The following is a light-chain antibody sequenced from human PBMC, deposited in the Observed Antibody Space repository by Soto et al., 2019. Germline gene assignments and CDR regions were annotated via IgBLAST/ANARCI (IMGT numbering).Light chain of an antibody. CDR3: QQSYRTPIT. V-gene: IGKV1-39*01. CDR2: AAS. Sequence: IQLSQSPSALSAPVGERHAITCLASQSISTYLNWYQQKPGKXPKXXIYAASNLQSGVPPRFSGSGSGTDLTLTIRCLQPEDGATDVGQQSYRTPITFGQGTRLEIK. CDR1: QSISTY. J-gene: IGKJ5*01.